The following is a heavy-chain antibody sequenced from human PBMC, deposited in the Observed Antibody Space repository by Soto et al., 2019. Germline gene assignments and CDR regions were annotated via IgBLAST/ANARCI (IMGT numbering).Heavy chain of an antibody. D-gene: IGHD2-15*01. V-gene: IGHV4-59*01. CDR1: GGSISGYY. CDR2: THYSGST. J-gene: IGHJ6*03. CDR3: ARAESSFHCSGGSCRYYYYMDV. Sequence: SETLSLTCTVSGGSISGYYWSWIRQPPGKGLEWIGYTHYSGSTNYNPSLKSRVSLSVDTSKNQFSLRLSSVTAADTAVYYCARAESSFHCSGGSCRYYYYMDVWGKGTTVTVSS.